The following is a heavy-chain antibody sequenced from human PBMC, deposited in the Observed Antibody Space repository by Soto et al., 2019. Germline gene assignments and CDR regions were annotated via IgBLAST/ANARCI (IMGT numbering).Heavy chain of an antibody. CDR3: ARDSPYYYDSSGSPALFDY. CDR1: GGSISSGGYY. Sequence: QVQLQESGPGLVKPSQTLSLTCTVSGGSISSGGYYWSWIRQHPGKGLEWIGYIYYSGSTYYNPSLKRRVTISVDTSKNQFSLKLSSVTAADTAVYYCARDSPYYYDSSGSPALFDYWGQGTLVTVSS. V-gene: IGHV4-31*03. CDR2: IYYSGST. J-gene: IGHJ4*02. D-gene: IGHD3-22*01.